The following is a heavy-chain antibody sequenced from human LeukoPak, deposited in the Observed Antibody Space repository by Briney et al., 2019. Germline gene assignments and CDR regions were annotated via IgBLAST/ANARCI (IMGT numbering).Heavy chain of an antibody. D-gene: IGHD1-26*01. V-gene: IGHV3-21*01. Sequence: TGGSLRLSCAASGFTFSSYSMNWVRQAPGKGLEWVSSISSSSSYIYYADSVKGRFTISRDNAKNSLYLQMNSLRAEDTAVYYCARDGTNPNAFDIWGQGTMVTVSS. CDR1: GFTFSSYS. J-gene: IGHJ3*02. CDR3: ARDGTNPNAFDI. CDR2: ISSSSSYI.